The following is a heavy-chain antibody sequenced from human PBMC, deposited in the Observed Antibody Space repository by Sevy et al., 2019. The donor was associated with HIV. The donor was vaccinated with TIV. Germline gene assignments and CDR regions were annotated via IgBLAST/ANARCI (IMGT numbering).Heavy chain of an antibody. CDR1: GGSITSLY. V-gene: IGHV4-59*08. CDR2: IYYNGHI. D-gene: IGHD1-26*01. CDR3: AGENAWGRGYS. J-gene: IGHJ4*02. Sequence: SETLSLTCTVSGGSITSLYWNWIRQPPGKGLEWMANIYYNGHINYNPSLKSRVTLSLDTSKNQFSLRLSSVIAADTAMYYCAGENAWGRGYSWGQGTLATVSS.